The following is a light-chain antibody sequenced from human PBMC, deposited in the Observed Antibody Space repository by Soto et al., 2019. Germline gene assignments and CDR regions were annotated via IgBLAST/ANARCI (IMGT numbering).Light chain of an antibody. CDR3: QQWLT. Sequence: DIQMTQSPSSLSESVGDRVTITCQASQDISNYLNWYQQKPGKAPKLLIYDASNLETGVPSRFSGSGSGTDFTFTISSMQPEDIATYYCQQWLTFGGGTKVEIK. CDR1: QDISNY. J-gene: IGKJ4*01. CDR2: DAS. V-gene: IGKV1-33*01.